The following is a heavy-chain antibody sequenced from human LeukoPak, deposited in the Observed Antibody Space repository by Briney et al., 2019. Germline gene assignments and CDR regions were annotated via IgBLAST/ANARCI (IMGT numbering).Heavy chain of an antibody. Sequence: SETLSLTCTVSGYSISSSSYYWGWIRQPPGKGLEWIGSIYYSGSTYYNPSLKSRVTISVDTSKNQFSLKLSSVTAADTAVYYCARVGSSGYYYLLSDYWGQGTLVTVSS. CDR1: GYSISSSSYY. CDR2: IYYSGST. CDR3: ARVGSSGYYYLLSDY. J-gene: IGHJ4*02. V-gene: IGHV4-39*07. D-gene: IGHD3-22*01.